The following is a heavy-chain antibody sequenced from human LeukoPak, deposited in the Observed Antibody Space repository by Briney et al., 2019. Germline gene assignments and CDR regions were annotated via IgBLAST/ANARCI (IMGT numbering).Heavy chain of an antibody. J-gene: IGHJ6*03. Sequence: GGSLRLSCAASGFIVSSYYISWVRQAPGKGLEWVSVIYSGTITYYADCVKGRFTISRDNSKNTLYLQMNSLRAEDTAVYYCASQMTPERSFYMDVWGKGTTVTVSS. D-gene: IGHD2-15*01. CDR2: IYSGTIT. CDR3: ASQMTPERSFYMDV. CDR1: GFIVSSYY. V-gene: IGHV3-53*01.